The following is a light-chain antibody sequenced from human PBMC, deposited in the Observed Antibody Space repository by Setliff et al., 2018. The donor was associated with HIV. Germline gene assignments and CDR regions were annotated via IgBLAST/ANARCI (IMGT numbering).Light chain of an antibody. Sequence: QSALAQPASVSGSPGQSITISCTGTNRDVGGYNFVSWYQQHPGKAPKLIIYEVSNRPSGVSNRFSGSKSGNTASLTISGLQAEDEADYYCSSYTRSSPYVFGTGTRSPS. V-gene: IGLV2-14*01. CDR1: NRDVGGYNF. CDR3: SSYTRSSPYV. CDR2: EVS. J-gene: IGLJ1*01.